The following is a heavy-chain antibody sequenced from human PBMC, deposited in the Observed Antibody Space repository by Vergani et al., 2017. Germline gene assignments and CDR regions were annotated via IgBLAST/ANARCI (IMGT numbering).Heavy chain of an antibody. V-gene: IGHV4-59*01. CDR3: ARVGHYDFWSGRGYYYYYMDV. D-gene: IGHD3-3*01. J-gene: IGHJ6*03. CDR2: IYYSGST. Sequence: QVQLQESGPGLVKSSETLSLTCTVSGGSISSYYWSWIRQPPGKGLEWIGYIYYSGSTNYNPSLKSRVTISVDTSKNQFSLKLSSVTAADTAVYYCARVGHYDFWSGRGYYYYYMDVWGKGTTVTVSS. CDR1: GGSISSYY.